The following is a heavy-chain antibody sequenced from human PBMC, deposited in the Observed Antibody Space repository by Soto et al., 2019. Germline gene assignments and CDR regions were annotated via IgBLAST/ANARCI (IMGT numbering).Heavy chain of an antibody. CDR1: GGSFSGYY. D-gene: IGHD3-16*01. Sequence: SETLSLTCAVYGGSFSGYYCSCVRHPPLKGREWIGEINHSGSTNYNPSLKSRVTISVDTSKNQFSLKLSSVTAADTAVYYCARGLYGNRRYYYYGRDVWGQGTTVTVSS. CDR2: INHSGST. V-gene: IGHV4-34*01. CDR3: ARGLYGNRRYYYYGRDV. J-gene: IGHJ6*02.